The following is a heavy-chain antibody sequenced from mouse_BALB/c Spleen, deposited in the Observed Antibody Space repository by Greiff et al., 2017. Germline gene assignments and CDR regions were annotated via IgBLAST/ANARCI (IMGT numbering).Heavy chain of an antibody. J-gene: IGHJ4*01. CDR3: ARHGRACAMDY. CDR1: GFTFSSYT. D-gene: IGHD3-1*01. CDR2: ISNGGGST. Sequence: EVQGVESGGGLVQPGGSLKLSCAASGFTFSSYTMSWVRQTPEKRLEWVAYISNGGGSTYYPDTVKGRFTISRDNAKNTLYLQMSSLKSEDTAMYYCARHGRACAMDYWGQGTSVTVSS. V-gene: IGHV5-12-2*01.